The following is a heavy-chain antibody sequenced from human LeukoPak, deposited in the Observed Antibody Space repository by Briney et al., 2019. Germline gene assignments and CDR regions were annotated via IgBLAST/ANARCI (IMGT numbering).Heavy chain of an antibody. CDR2: IYYTGST. V-gene: IGHV4-59*08. CDR3: ARLVTGRTNWFDP. Sequence: TSETLSLTCAVSGGSINSYYWSWIRQPPGKGLEWIGYIYYTGSTNYNPSLKSRVTISLDTSKNQFSLKLSSVTAADTAVYYCARLVTGRTNWFDPWGQGTLVTVSS. D-gene: IGHD1-14*01. CDR1: GGSINSYY. J-gene: IGHJ5*02.